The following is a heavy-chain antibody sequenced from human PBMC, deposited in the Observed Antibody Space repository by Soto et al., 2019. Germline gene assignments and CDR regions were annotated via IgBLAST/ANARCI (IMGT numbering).Heavy chain of an antibody. D-gene: IGHD3-22*01. J-gene: IGHJ5*02. V-gene: IGHV4-39*07. CDR1: GGTINSTSYY. CDR2: IYYSGST. Sequence: SETLSLTCTVSGGTINSTSYYWGWIRQPPGKGLEWIGSIYYSGSTYYNPSLKSRVTISVDTSKNQFSLELSSVTAADTAVYYCASIYDSSGYYYGNNWFDPWGQGTLVTVSS. CDR3: ASIYDSSGYYYGNNWFDP.